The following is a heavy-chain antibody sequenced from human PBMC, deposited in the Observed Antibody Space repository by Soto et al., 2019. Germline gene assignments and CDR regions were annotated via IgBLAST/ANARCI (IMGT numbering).Heavy chain of an antibody. Sequence: SETLSLTCTVYGGSFRGYYWSWIRQPPGKGLEWIGEINHSGSTNYNPSLKSRVTISVDTSKNQFSLKLSSVTAADTAVYYCARVQVKRITIFGVVITGWFDPWGQGNLV. V-gene: IGHV4-34*01. CDR2: INHSGST. J-gene: IGHJ5*02. CDR1: GGSFRGYY. CDR3: ARVQVKRITIFGVVITGWFDP. D-gene: IGHD3-3*01.